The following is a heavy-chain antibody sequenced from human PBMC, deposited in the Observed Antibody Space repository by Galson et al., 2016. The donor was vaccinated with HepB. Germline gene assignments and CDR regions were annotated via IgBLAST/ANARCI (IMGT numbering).Heavy chain of an antibody. CDR3: AKDYSGSYPIYYFDY. Sequence: SLRLSCVASGVSFSNYGMHWVRQAPGKGLEWVAVIWYDGSNKYYADSVKGRLTISRDNSKNTLYLQMNSLRAEDTAVYFCAKDYSGSYPIYYFDYWGQGTLVTVSS. V-gene: IGHV3-33*06. CDR2: IWYDGSNK. D-gene: IGHD1-26*01. J-gene: IGHJ4*02. CDR1: GVSFSNYG.